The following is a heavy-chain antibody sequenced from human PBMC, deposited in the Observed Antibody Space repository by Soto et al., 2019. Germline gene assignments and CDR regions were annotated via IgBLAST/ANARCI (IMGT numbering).Heavy chain of an antibody. CDR1: GGSFKSYA. CDR2: IIPVFGTP. D-gene: IGHD2-21*01. CDR3: ASGVDLWGEGALYGLDV. Sequence: QVPLVQSGAEVRKPGSSVKVSCKAYGGSFKSYAISWVRQAPGQGLEWMGTIIPVFGTPNYARKFQDRVTITADESTTTAYMEMRSLTNEDTGVYYCASGVDLWGEGALYGLDVWGQGTTVTVAS. V-gene: IGHV1-69*15. J-gene: IGHJ6*02.